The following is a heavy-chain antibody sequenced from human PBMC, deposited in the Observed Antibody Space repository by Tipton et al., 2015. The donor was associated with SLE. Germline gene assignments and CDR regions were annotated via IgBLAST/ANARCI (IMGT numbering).Heavy chain of an antibody. CDR2: IYSDGSST. J-gene: IGHJ6*02. CDR1: GFTFSSYW. CDR3: AKDLFDWNYDSLSGMDV. V-gene: IGHV3-74*01. D-gene: IGHD1-7*01. Sequence: SLRLSCAASGFTFSSYWMHWVRQAPGKGLVWVSRIYSDGSSTNYANSVKGRFTISRDNSENTLNLQMNSLRVEDTAVYYCAKDLFDWNYDSLSGMDVWGQGTTVTVSS.